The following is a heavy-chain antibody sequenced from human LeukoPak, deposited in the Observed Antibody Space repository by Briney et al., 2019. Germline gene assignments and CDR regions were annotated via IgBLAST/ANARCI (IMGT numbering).Heavy chain of an antibody. J-gene: IGHJ5*02. D-gene: IGHD2-2*01. CDR3: ARHNLSDGILSTFDP. CDR1: GGSISSSPYY. Sequence: KSSETLSLTCTVSGGSISSSPYYWGWIRQPPGKELEWIGTIYYRGSTYSNPSLNSRVTISLDTSKNQFSLRLRSVTAADTALYYCARHNLSDGILSTFDPWGQGTLVTVSS. CDR2: IYYRGST. V-gene: IGHV4-39*01.